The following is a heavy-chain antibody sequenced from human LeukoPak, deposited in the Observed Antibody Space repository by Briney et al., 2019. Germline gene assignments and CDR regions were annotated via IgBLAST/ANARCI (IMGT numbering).Heavy chain of an antibody. D-gene: IGHD6-19*01. J-gene: IGHJ4*02. CDR2: VYYSGST. CDR1: GGSISSGGYY. Sequence: SQTLSLTCTVSGGSISSGGYYWSWIRQHPGRGLEWIGYVYYSGSTYYNPSLKSRLTISVDTSKNQFSLNLSSVTAADTAVYYCARQSSASLYFDYWGQGTLVTVSS. CDR3: ARQSSASLYFDY. V-gene: IGHV4-31*03.